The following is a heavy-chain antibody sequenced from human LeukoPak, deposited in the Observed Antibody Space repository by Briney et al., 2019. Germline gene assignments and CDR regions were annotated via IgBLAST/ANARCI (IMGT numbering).Heavy chain of an antibody. Sequence: KPGGSLRLSCAASGFTFSDYYMSWIRQAPGKGLEWVSYISSSGSTIYYTDSVKGRFTISRDNAKNSLYLQMNSLRAEDTAVYYCASERGIAAAGSFDYWGQGTLVTVSS. CDR3: ASERGIAAAGSFDY. D-gene: IGHD6-13*01. J-gene: IGHJ4*02. CDR1: GFTFSDYY. V-gene: IGHV3-11*04. CDR2: ISSSGSTI.